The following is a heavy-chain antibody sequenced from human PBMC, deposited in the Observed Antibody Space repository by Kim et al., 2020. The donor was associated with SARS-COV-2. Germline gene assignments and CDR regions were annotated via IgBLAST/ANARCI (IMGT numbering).Heavy chain of an antibody. V-gene: IGHV1-69*13. CDR2: IIPIFGTA. CDR3: ARSRDIAAAAAYFDY. J-gene: IGHJ4*02. Sequence: SVKVSCKASGGTFSSYAISWVRQAPGQGLEWMGGIIPIFGTANYAQKFQGRVTITADESTSTAYMELSSLRSEDTAVYYCARSRDIAAAAAYFDYWGQGTLVTVSS. D-gene: IGHD6-13*01. CDR1: GGTFSSYA.